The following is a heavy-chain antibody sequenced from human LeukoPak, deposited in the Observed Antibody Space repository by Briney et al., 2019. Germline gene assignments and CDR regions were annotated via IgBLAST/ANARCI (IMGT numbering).Heavy chain of an antibody. J-gene: IGHJ4*02. CDR1: GFTFSDYA. CDR2: ISDTGRHT. D-gene: IGHD2-21*01. CDR3: ARHDSFIPY. Sequence: GGSLRLSCAASGFTFSDYAMSWVRQAAGKGLEWVSGISDTGRHTYYADSVKGRFTISRDDSKKTVYLQMNTLRAEDTAIYFCARHDSFIPYWGQGTLVTVSS. V-gene: IGHV3-23*01.